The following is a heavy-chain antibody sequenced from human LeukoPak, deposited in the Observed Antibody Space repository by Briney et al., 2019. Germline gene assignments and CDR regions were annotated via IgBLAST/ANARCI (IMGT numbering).Heavy chain of an antibody. CDR3: ARDRGVAVYPNDFDY. CDR2: IYYSGTT. Sequence: SETLSLTSTVSGGSISNYYWNWIRQPPGKGLEWIGYIYYSGTTNYNPSLKSRVSMSVDTSKNQFSLKLSSVTAADTAVYYCARDRGVAVYPNDFDYWGQGTLVTVSS. CDR1: GGSISNYY. D-gene: IGHD6-19*01. J-gene: IGHJ4*02. V-gene: IGHV4-59*12.